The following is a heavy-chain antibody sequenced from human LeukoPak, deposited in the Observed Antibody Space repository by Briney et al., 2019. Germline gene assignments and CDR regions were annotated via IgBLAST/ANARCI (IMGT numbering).Heavy chain of an antibody. J-gene: IGHJ6*02. CDR3: ARGGTLVQGVTVLYGMDV. V-gene: IGHV1-8*01. CDR2: MNPNSGNT. CDR1: GNTFSSYD. Sequence: ASVTVSCKTSGNTFSSYDINWVRQATGQGLEWMGWMNPNSGNTAYAQKFQGRVTMTRDTSISTAYMELSSLRSEDTAVYYCARGGTLVQGVTVLYGMDVWGQGTTVTVSS. D-gene: IGHD3-10*01.